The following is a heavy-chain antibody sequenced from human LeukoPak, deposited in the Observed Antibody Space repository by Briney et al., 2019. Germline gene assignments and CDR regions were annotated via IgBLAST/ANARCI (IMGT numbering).Heavy chain of an antibody. D-gene: IGHD6-13*01. Sequence: PSETLSLTCAVYGGSFSGYYWSWIRHPPGKGLVWIGEINHSGSTNYNPSLKSRVTISVDTSKNQFSLKLSSVTAADTAVYYCARARIWYSSSWYFDYWGQGTLVTVSS. J-gene: IGHJ4*02. CDR1: GGSFSGYY. CDR2: INHSGST. V-gene: IGHV4-34*01. CDR3: ARARIWYSSSWYFDY.